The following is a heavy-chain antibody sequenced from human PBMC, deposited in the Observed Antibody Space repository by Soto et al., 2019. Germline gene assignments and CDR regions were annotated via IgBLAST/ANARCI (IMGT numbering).Heavy chain of an antibody. J-gene: IGHJ6*02. CDR2: ISFDGSNK. Sequence: QVQLVESGGGVVQPGRSLRLSCAASGFTFSSYAMHWVRQAPGKGLEWVAVISFDGSNKYYADSVKGRFTISRDNSKNTLYLQMNSLRAEDTAVYYCARDQAVGRYFGYSYYYGMDVWGQGTTVTVSS. D-gene: IGHD3-9*01. CDR1: GFTFSSYA. CDR3: ARDQAVGRYFGYSYYYGMDV. V-gene: IGHV3-30-3*01.